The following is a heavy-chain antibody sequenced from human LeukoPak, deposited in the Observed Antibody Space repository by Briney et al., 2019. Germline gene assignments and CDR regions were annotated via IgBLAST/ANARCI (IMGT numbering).Heavy chain of an antibody. CDR3: VRGPVGSSPFNY. V-gene: IGHV3-74*01. Sequence: GGSLRLSCAASGFTFSSYWMHWVRQALGKGLVWVSRTNTDGSSTTYADSVKGRFTISRDNAKNTLYLRMNSLRAEDTAVYYCVRGPVGSSPFNYWGQGTLVTVSS. J-gene: IGHJ4*02. CDR1: GFTFSSYW. D-gene: IGHD1-26*01. CDR2: TNTDGSST.